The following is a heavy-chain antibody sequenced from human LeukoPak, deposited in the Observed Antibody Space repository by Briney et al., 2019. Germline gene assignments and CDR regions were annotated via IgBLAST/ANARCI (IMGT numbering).Heavy chain of an antibody. J-gene: IGHJ5*02. CDR3: ARVCRVRGGYSYGYLEPQLNWFDP. CDR1: GGSISSGGYY. CDR2: IYYSGST. V-gene: IGHV4-31*03. D-gene: IGHD5-18*01. Sequence: SQTLSLTCTISGGSISSGGYYWSWIRQHPGQGLEWIGYIYYSGSTYYNPSLKSRVTISVDTSKNQFSLKLSSVTAADTAVYYCARVCRVRGGYSYGYLEPQLNWFDPWGQGTLVTVSS.